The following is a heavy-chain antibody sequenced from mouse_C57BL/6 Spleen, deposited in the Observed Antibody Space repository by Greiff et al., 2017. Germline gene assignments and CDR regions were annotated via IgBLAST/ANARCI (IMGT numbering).Heavy chain of an antibody. V-gene: IGHV5-6*01. CDR3: ARMEGLRTFFDY. CDR2: ISSGGSYT. Sequence: EVQLQESGGDLVKPGGSLKLSCAASGFTFSSYGMSWVRQTPDKRLEWVATISSGGSYTYYPDSVKGRFTISRDNAKNTLYLQMSSLKSEDTAMYYCARMEGLRTFFDYWGQGTTLTVSS. J-gene: IGHJ2*01. CDR1: GFTFSSYG. D-gene: IGHD2-4*01.